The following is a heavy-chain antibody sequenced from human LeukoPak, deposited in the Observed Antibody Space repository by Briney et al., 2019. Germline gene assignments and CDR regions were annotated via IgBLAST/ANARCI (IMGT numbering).Heavy chain of an antibody. Sequence: SETLSLTCAVSGYSISSGYYWGWIRPPPGKGLEWIGTIYHSGTTYYNPSLKSRVTISVDKSKNQFSLKLISVTAADTAVYYCASLCSGGSCYLESGWFDPWGQGTLVTVSS. V-gene: IGHV4-38-2*01. CDR3: ASLCSGGSCYLESGWFDP. D-gene: IGHD2-15*01. CDR1: GYSISSGYY. CDR2: IYHSGTT. J-gene: IGHJ5*02.